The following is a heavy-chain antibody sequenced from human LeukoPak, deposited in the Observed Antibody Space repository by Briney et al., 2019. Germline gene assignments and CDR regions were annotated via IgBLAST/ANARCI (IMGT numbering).Heavy chain of an antibody. CDR1: GYTFTSYY. Sequence: ASVKVSCKASGYTFTSYYMHWVRQAPGQGLEWMGIINPSGGSTSYAQKFQGRVTMTRDMSTSTVYMELSSLRSEDTAVYYCATASWREGHGGAFDIWGQGTMVTVSS. CDR3: ATASWREGHGGAFDI. J-gene: IGHJ3*02. V-gene: IGHV1-46*01. D-gene: IGHD6-13*01. CDR2: INPSGGST.